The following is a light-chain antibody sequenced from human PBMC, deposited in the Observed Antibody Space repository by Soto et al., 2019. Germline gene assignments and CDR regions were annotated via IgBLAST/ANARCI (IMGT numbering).Light chain of an antibody. CDR3: QQYDNLPFT. CDR2: DAS. CDR1: QDISDY. Sequence: DIQMTQSPSSLSASVGDRVTITCQASQDISDYLNWFQQRPGKAPKLLIYDASNLEIGVPSRFSGSGSWTDFTFTISSLQPEDIATYYCQQYDNLPFTFGPGTKVDIK. J-gene: IGKJ3*01. V-gene: IGKV1-33*01.